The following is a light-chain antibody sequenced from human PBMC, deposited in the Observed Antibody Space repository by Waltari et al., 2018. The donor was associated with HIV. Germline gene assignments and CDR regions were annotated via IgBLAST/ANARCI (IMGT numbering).Light chain of an antibody. J-gene: IGKJ1*01. V-gene: IGKV1-17*01. CDR1: RGSKKD. CDR2: AAA. CDR3: LQVNTYPRT. Sequence: DIQMTQSPSSLTASVGDRVTITCRASRGSKKDLGGSQQKPGTAPKRLSHAAATLQSGVPARFSGSGSGAELTLTISSLQPEDLATYYCLQVNTYPRTFGQGTKVEIK.